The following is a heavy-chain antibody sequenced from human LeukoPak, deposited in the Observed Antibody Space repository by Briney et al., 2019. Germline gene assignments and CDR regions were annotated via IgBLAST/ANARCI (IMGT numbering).Heavy chain of an antibody. V-gene: IGHV3-48*02. CDR3: ARESYWGSSGKGFDC. CDR1: GFSFSSYE. J-gene: IGHJ4*02. D-gene: IGHD7-27*01. CDR2: ISETRSSM. Sequence: GGSLRLSCAASGFSFSSYEMNWVRQAPGKGLEWVAYISETRSSMNYADSVKGRFSISRDNTKNSLYLQMNNLRDDDTAVYFCARESYWGSSGKGFDCWGPGTLVTVSS.